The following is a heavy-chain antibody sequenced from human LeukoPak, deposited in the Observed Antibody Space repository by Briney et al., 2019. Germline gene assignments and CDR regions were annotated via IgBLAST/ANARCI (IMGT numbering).Heavy chain of an antibody. D-gene: IGHD7-27*01. CDR1: GGSIISSSYY. J-gene: IGHJ4*02. Sequence: SETLSVTCTVSGGSIISSSYYWGWIRQPPGKGLEWIGSIYYSGSSYYNPSLKSRVTMSVDTSKNQFSLKLSSVTAADTAVYYRARDHGDGYFDYWGQGTLVTVSS. V-gene: IGHV4-39*02. CDR3: ARDHGDGYFDY. CDR2: IYYSGSS.